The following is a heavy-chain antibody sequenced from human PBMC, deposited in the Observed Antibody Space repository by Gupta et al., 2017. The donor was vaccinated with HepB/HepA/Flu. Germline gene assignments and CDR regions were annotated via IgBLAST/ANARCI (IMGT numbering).Heavy chain of an antibody. J-gene: IGHJ5*02. CDR3: ARIVGNCFDP. Sequence: QVQLQESGPGLVKPSETLSLTCTVSGVSIRSHYWRWIRQPPGKGLEWIGYIYYSGSTNYNPSLKSRVTVSIDTSKNQLSLKLSSVTAADTAVYYCARIVGNCFDPWGQGTLVTVSS. CDR1: GVSIRSHY. D-gene: IGHD2-21*01. V-gene: IGHV4-59*11. CDR2: IYYSGST.